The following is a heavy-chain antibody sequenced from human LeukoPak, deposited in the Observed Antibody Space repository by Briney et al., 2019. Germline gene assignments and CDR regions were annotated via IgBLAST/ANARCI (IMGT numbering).Heavy chain of an antibody. CDR1: GGSISSYY. CDR2: IYYSGST. J-gene: IGHJ4*02. CDR3: ARATNDPYYFDY. Sequence: PSETLSLTCTVSGGSISSYYWSWIRQPPGKGLEWIGYIYYSGSTNYNPSLKSRVTISVDTSKNQFSLKLSSVTAADTAVYCCARATNDPYYFDYWGQGTLVTVSS. V-gene: IGHV4-59*01. D-gene: IGHD1-1*01.